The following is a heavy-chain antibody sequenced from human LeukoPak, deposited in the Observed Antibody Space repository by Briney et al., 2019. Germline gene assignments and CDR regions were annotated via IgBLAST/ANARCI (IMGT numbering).Heavy chain of an antibody. CDR1: GFLFSSSA. D-gene: IGHD3-22*01. CDR2: IAYEGTIR. V-gene: IGHV3-30*01. CDR3: ATYYYDSGTDY. J-gene: IGHJ4*02. Sequence: PGGSLRLSCAASGFLFSSSAIHWVRQAPGKGLEWVAGIAYEGTIRNYADSVRGRFIISRDNSKNTLYLQMTSLRAEDTAVYYCATYYYDSGTDYWGQGTLVTVSS.